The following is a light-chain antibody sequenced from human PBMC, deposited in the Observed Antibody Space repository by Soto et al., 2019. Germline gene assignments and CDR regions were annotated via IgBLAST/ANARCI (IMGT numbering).Light chain of an antibody. J-gene: IGKJ4*01. Sequence: EIVLTQSPATLSLSPGERATPSCRASQSLNIYLAWYQQKPGQSPRLLIYDASDRATGVPARFSGSGSGTDFTLTISSLEPEDFAVYYCQQRFRWPLTFGGGTKVEIK. CDR2: DAS. V-gene: IGKV3-11*01. CDR3: QQRFRWPLT. CDR1: QSLNIY.